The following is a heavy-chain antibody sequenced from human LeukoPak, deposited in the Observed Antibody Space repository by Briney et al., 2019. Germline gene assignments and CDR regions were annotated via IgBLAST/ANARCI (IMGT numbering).Heavy chain of an antibody. CDR2: VTGRGGAT. J-gene: IGHJ4*01. CDR1: GVSFSWYD. V-gene: IGHV3-23*01. CDR3: ASDPNGDYVGALDY. D-gene: IGHD2-8*01. Sequence: GGSLRLSCVDSGVSFSWYDLAWVRQAPGKGLEWVAAVTGRGGATHYVDSVKGRFTISRDNSKNTMYLQMNSLRSEDTAIYYCASDPNGDYVGALDYWGRGTLVTVSS.